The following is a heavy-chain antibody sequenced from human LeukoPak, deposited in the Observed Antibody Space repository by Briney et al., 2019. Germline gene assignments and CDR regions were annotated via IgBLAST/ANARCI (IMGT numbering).Heavy chain of an antibody. CDR2: FYVTVST. J-gene: IGHJ3*01. V-gene: IGHV4-59*08. CDR1: GGSISSSY. D-gene: IGHD2-2*01. CDR3: ARHGAFLTRGFCSSSNCYVDGLQT. Sequence: SETQSLTCTVSGGSISSSYWSWIRQSPGKGLEWIGYFYVTVSTNNNPSLKRRVSISTDTSTNQVSLKLNAVTAADTAVYYCARHGAFLTRGFCSSSNCYVDGLQTWGQGIMVSVSS.